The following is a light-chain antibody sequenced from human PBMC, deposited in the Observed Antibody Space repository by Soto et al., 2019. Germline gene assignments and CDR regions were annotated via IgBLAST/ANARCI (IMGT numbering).Light chain of an antibody. V-gene: IGKV1-5*03. CDR1: HSISTY. CDR2: KAS. J-gene: IGKJ1*01. CDR3: QHYNSYSEA. Sequence: DIQMTQSPSSLSASVVDRVTITCLASHSISTYLNWYHQKPGKAPKLLIYKASTLKSGVPSRFSGSGSGTEFTLTISSLQPDDFATYYCQHYNSYSEAFGQGTKVDIK.